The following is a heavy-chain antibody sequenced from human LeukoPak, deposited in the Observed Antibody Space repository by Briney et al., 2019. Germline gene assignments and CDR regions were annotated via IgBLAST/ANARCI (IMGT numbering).Heavy chain of an antibody. CDR2: IWPDGSQK. D-gene: IGHD6-25*01. J-gene: IGHJ4*02. Sequence: GGSLRLSCAASGFTFSTYAMHWVRQAPGKGLEWVAFIWPDGSQKYYADSVKGRFAISRENSKNTVYLQMNDLRPEDTALYFCAKISSSAESNFDYWGQGTLLTVSS. CDR3: AKISSSAESNFDY. CDR1: GFTFSTYA. V-gene: IGHV3-30*02.